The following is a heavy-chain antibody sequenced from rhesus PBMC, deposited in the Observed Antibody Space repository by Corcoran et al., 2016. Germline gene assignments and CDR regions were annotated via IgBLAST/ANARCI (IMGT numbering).Heavy chain of an antibody. Sequence: QVQLQESGPGLVKPSETLSLPCAVSGCSISDDYYWRWIRQHPGKGLEWIGYIYGSGGGTNYNPSLKNRVTISIDTSKNQFSLKLSSVPAADTAVYYCARGWSNRGLDVWGPGVLVTVSS. CDR3: ARGWSNRGLDV. D-gene: IGHD3-22*01. J-gene: IGHJ5-1*01. V-gene: IGHV4-106*01. CDR1: GCSISDDYY. CDR2: IYGSGGGT.